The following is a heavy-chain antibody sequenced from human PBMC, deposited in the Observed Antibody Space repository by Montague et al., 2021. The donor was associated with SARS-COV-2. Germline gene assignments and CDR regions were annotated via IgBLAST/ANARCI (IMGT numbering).Heavy chain of an antibody. CDR1: GFTFSNSA. CDR2: SSGSDGGT. CDR3: AKSRGTRYDSSGYYYPLDY. D-gene: IGHD3-22*01. Sequence: SLRLSCAASGFTFSNSAMNWVRQAPGKGLEWVSGSSGSDGGTHYADSVKGRFTISRDNSKNTLYLQMNSLRAEDTAVYYCAKSRGTRYDSSGYYYPLDYWGQGTLVTVSS. V-gene: IGHV3-23*01. J-gene: IGHJ4*02.